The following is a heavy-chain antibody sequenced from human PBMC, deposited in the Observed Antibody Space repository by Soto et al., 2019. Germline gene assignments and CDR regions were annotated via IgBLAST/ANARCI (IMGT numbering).Heavy chain of an antibody. CDR3: ARELIAVAGTWWFDP. J-gene: IGHJ5*02. Sequence: ASVKVSCKASGYTFTGYYMHWVRQAPGQGLEWMGWINPNSGGTNYAQKFQGWVTMTRDTSISTAYMELSRLRSDDTAVYYCARELIAVAGTWWFDPWGQGTLVTVSS. CDR1: GYTFTGYY. V-gene: IGHV1-2*04. D-gene: IGHD6-19*01. CDR2: INPNSGGT.